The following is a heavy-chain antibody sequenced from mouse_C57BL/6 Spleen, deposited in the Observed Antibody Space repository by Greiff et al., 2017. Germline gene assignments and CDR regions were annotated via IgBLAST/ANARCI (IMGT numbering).Heavy chain of an antibody. Sequence: QVQLKQSGPELVKPGASVKLSCKASGYTFTSYDINWVKQRPGQGLERIGWIYPRDGSTKYNEKFNGKATFTVDTSSSTAYMELHSLTSEDSVVYVCARSVYSIYDAMDYWGQGTSVTVSS. D-gene: IGHD2-5*01. CDR3: ARSVYSIYDAMDY. CDR1: GYTFTSYD. J-gene: IGHJ4*01. CDR2: IYPRDGST. V-gene: IGHV1-85*01.